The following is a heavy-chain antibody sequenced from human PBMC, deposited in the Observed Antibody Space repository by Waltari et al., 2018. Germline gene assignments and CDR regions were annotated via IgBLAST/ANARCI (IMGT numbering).Heavy chain of an antibody. CDR3: ARDRRNGVTGVLGY. J-gene: IGHJ4*02. Sequence: QVQLVQSGAEGKKPGASVKVSCKASGYTFTSYAMHWVRQAPGQRLEWMGWINAGNGNTKYSQKFQGRVTITRDTSASTAYMELSSLRSEDTAVYYCARDRRNGVTGVLGYWGQGTLVTVSS. CDR1: GYTFTSYA. CDR2: INAGNGNT. V-gene: IGHV1-3*01. D-gene: IGHD7-27*01.